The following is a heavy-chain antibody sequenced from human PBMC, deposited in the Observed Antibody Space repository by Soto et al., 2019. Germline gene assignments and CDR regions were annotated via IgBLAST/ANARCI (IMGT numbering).Heavy chain of an antibody. CDR3: ATMGTPATGLYYFDY. D-gene: IGHD2-15*01. J-gene: IGHJ4*02. CDR2: ISYSGSA. CDR1: GGSISSGNYY. V-gene: IGHV4-30-4*01. Sequence: QVQLQESGPGLVKPSQTLSLTCTVSGGSISSGNYYWSWIRQPPGKVLEWIVFISYSGSAYYNPSLKSRVTISVDTSKNQFSLNLSFVTAADTAVYYCATMGTPATGLYYFDYWGQGTLVTVSS.